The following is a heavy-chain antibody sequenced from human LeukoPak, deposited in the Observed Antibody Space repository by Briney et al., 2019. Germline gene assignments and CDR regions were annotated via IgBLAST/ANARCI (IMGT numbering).Heavy chain of an antibody. CDR2: ISSSSSYI. D-gene: IGHD7-27*01. V-gene: IGHV3-21*01. CDR3: ARDPVTGDGDEADPKYYFDY. Sequence: GGSLRLSCAASGFTFSSYSMNWVRQAPGKGLEWVSSISSSSSYIYYADSVKGRFTISRDNAKNSLYLQMNSLRAEDTAVYYCARDPVTGDGDEADPKYYFDYWGQGTLVTVSS. J-gene: IGHJ4*02. CDR1: GFTFSSYS.